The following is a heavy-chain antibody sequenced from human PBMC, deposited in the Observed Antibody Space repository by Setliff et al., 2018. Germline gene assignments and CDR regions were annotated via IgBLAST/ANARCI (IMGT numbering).Heavy chain of an antibody. J-gene: IGHJ4*02. CDR2: MYYSGST. V-gene: IGHV4-39*01. Sequence: NPSETLSLTCTVSGGSISSSSYYWGWIRQPPGKGLEWIGSMYYSGSTYYNPSLKSRVTISVDTSKNQFSLKLSSVTAADTAVYYCARLVHRQQGRIFDYWGQGTLVTVSS. CDR3: ARLVHRQQGRIFDY. CDR1: GGSISSSSYY. D-gene: IGHD6-13*01.